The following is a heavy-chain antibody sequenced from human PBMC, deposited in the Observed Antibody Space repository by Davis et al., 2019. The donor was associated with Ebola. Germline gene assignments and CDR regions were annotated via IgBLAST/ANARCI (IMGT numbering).Heavy chain of an antibody. Sequence: MPSETLSLTCTVSDYSISSGYYWSWIRQPPGKGLEWIGEINHSGSTNYNASLKSRVTISIDTSRNQFSLKLTSVTAADTAVYYCANCGGDCNGMDVWGQGTTVTVSS. D-gene: IGHD2-21*02. J-gene: IGHJ6*02. CDR2: INHSGST. CDR1: DYSISSGYY. CDR3: ANCGGDCNGMDV. V-gene: IGHV4-38-2*02.